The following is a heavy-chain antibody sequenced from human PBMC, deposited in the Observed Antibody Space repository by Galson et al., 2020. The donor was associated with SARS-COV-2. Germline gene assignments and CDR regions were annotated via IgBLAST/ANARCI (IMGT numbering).Heavy chain of an antibody. CDR2: IYYSGST. Sequence: SETLSLTCSVSGGSISSGPYYWTWIRQHPGKGLEWIGYIYYSGSTYYNPSPKRRITISGDTSKNQFSLKLNSVTAADTAVYYCARAENLYYYNGIDVWGQGTTVTVSS. J-gene: IGHJ6*02. CDR3: ARAENLYYYNGIDV. V-gene: IGHV4-31*02. CDR1: GGSISSGPYY.